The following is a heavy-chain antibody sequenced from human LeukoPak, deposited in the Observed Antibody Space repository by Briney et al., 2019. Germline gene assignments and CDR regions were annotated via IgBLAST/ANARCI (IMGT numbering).Heavy chain of an antibody. CDR3: ARAQALELEPTNWFDP. J-gene: IGHJ5*02. CDR2: ISSSSDYI. V-gene: IGHV3-21*04. CDR1: GFTLSYYS. Sequence: GGSLRLSCAASGFTLSYYSMNWVRQAPGKGLEWVSSISSSSDYIYYADSVKGRFTISRDNAKNSLYLQVNSLRAEDTAVYYCARAQALELEPTNWFDPWGQGTLVTVSS. D-gene: IGHD1-1*01.